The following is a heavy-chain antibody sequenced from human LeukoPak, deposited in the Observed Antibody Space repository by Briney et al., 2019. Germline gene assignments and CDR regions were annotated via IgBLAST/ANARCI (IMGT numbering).Heavy chain of an antibody. Sequence: GGSLRLSCAATGFTFSSYAMSWVRQAPGKGLEWVANIKQDGSEKYYVDSVKGRFTISRDNAKNSLYLQMNSLRAEDTAVYYCARDQGSSWYFWFDPWGQGTLVTVSS. CDR3: ARDQGSSWYFWFDP. D-gene: IGHD6-13*01. CDR2: IKQDGSEK. CDR1: GFTFSSYA. V-gene: IGHV3-7*01. J-gene: IGHJ5*02.